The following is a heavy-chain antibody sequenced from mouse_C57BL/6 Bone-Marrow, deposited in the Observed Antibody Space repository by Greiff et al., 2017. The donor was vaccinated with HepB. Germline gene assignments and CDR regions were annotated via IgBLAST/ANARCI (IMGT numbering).Heavy chain of an antibody. V-gene: IGHV5-6*01. Sequence: EVHLVESGGDLVKPGGSLKLSCAASGFTFSSYGMSWVRQTPDKRLEWVATISSGGSYTYYPDSVKGRFTISRDNAKNTLYLQMSSLKSEDTAMYYCARAYSAYWGQGTLVTVSA. CDR2: ISSGGSYT. D-gene: IGHD1-1*01. CDR3: ARAYSAY. CDR1: GFTFSSYG. J-gene: IGHJ3*01.